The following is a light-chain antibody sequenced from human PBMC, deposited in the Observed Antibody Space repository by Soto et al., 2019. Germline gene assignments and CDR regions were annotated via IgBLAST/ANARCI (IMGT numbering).Light chain of an antibody. V-gene: IGKV1-5*01. CDR3: QQWGT. Sequence: DLQMTQSPSTLSASVGDRVTITCRASQSISNWLAWSQQKPGKSPKLLIYDASSLESGVPSRFSGSGSGTEFNLTISTLQPDDFATYYCQQWGTFGQGTKVEIK. CDR2: DAS. CDR1: QSISNW. J-gene: IGKJ1*01.